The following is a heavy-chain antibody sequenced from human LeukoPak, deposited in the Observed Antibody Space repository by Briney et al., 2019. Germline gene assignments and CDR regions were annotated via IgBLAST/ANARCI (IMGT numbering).Heavy chain of an antibody. CDR2: IIPIFGTA. Sequence: GASVKVSCKASGGTFSSYAISWVRQAPGQGLEWMGGIIPIFGTANYAQKFQGRVTITADESTSTAYMELSSLRSEDTAVYYCAREYSSGPNLFDYWGQGTLVTVSS. D-gene: IGHD6-19*01. CDR3: AREYSSGPNLFDY. CDR1: GGTFSSYA. V-gene: IGHV1-69*01. J-gene: IGHJ4*02.